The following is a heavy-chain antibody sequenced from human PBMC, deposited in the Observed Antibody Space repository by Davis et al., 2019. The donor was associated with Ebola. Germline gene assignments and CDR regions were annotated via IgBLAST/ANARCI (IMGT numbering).Heavy chain of an antibody. Sequence: PGGSLRLSCAASGFTFSSYSMNWVRQAPGKGLEWVSSISSSSSTIYYADSVKGRFTISRDNAKNSLYLQMNSLRDEDTAVYYCARDHYDSSGYGFDIWGQGTMVTVSS. D-gene: IGHD3-22*01. J-gene: IGHJ3*02. CDR1: GFTFSSYS. CDR3: ARDHYDSSGYGFDI. V-gene: IGHV3-48*02. CDR2: ISSSSSTI.